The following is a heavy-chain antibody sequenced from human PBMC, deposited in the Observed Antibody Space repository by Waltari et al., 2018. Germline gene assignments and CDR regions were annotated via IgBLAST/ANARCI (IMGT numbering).Heavy chain of an antibody. CDR2: IIPILGIA. Sequence: QVQLVQSGAEVKKPGSSVKVSCKASGGPFSSYALSWLRQPPGQGLEWMGRIIPILGIANYAQKFQGRVTITADKSTSTAYMELSSLRSEDTAVYYCARAGDCSGGSCYWDYWGQGTLVTVSS. CDR1: GGPFSSYA. V-gene: IGHV1-69*04. D-gene: IGHD2-15*01. J-gene: IGHJ4*02. CDR3: ARAGDCSGGSCYWDY.